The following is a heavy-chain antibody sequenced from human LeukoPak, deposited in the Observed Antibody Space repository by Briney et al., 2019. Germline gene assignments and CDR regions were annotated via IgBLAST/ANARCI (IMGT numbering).Heavy chain of an antibody. D-gene: IGHD2-8*01. CDR3: AREVYAIHYYYYYGMDV. J-gene: IGHJ6*02. Sequence: SQTLSLTCTVSGGSISSGSYYWSWIRQPAGKGLEWIGRIYTSGSTNYNPSLKSRVTISVDTSKNQFSLKLSSVTAADTAVYYCAREVYAIHYYYYYGMDVWGQGTTVTASS. V-gene: IGHV4-61*02. CDR1: GGSISSGSYY. CDR2: IYTSGST.